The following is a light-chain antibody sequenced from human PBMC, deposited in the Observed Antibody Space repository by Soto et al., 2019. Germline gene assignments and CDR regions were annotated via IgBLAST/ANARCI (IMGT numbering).Light chain of an antibody. CDR3: QKYGNSPPFT. CDR2: GAS. CDR1: QSVSSF. J-gene: IGKJ3*01. V-gene: IGKV3-20*01. Sequence: EIVLTQSPGILSLSPGERATLSCRASQSVSSFLAWYQQKPGQAPRLLIYGASNRATGIPDRFSGSGSETDFTLTISRLEPEDFAVYYCQKYGNSPPFTFGSGTKVDIK.